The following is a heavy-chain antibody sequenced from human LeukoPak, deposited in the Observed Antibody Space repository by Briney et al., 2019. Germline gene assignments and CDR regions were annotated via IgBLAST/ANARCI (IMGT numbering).Heavy chain of an antibody. Sequence: GASVKVSCKASGYTFTGYYMHWVRQAPGQELEWMGWINPNSGGTNYAQKFQGRVTMTRDTSITTAYMELSSLRSDDTAVYYCARAPSLGYDYWGQGTLVTVSS. CDR3: ARAPSLGYDY. CDR1: GYTFTGYY. J-gene: IGHJ4*02. CDR2: INPNSGGT. V-gene: IGHV1-2*02. D-gene: IGHD3-16*01.